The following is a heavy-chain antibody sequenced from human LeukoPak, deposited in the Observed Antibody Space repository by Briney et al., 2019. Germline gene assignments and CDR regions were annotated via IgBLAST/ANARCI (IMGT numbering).Heavy chain of an antibody. CDR2: MNPNSGNT. CDR3: ARGNDGVSYYYYYYMDV. CDR1: GYTFTSYD. D-gene: IGHD4-17*01. J-gene: IGHJ6*03. Sequence: GASVKVSCKASGYTFTSYDINWVRQATGQGLEWMGWMNPNSGNTGYAQKFQGRVTMTRNTSISTAYMELSSLRSEDTAVYYCARGNDGVSYYYYYYMDVWGKGTTVTISS. V-gene: IGHV1-8*01.